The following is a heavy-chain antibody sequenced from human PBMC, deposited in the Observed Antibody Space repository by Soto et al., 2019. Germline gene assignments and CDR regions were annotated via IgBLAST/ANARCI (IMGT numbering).Heavy chain of an antibody. J-gene: IGHJ5*02. V-gene: IGHV3-33*01. Sequence: QVQVVESGGGVVQPGTSLRLSCEASGFPFGSHGMHWVRQAPGKGLEWVGFIWYDGSHEDYAASVRGRFTISRDDSKNTLYLQMDNLRGEDTGIYCCARDVAATGAARWLDPWGEGTLVSVSS. CDR1: GFPFGSHG. CDR3: ARDVAATGAARWLDP. CDR2: IWYDGSHE. D-gene: IGHD1-1*01.